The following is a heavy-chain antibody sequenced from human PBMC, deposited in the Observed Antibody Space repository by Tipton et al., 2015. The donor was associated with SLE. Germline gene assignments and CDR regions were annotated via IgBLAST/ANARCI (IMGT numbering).Heavy chain of an antibody. CDR3: ARDGFGYRGSMGNYFDY. V-gene: IGHV4-59*11. Sequence: TLSLTCTISGVSISRHYWNWIRQPPGKGLEWIGYIHYSGITNYNPSLKSRVSISVDSSKNQLSLKLSSVTAADTAVYYCARDGFGYRGSMGNYFDYWGQGTLVTVSS. D-gene: IGHD1-26*01. CDR1: GVSISRHY. J-gene: IGHJ4*02. CDR2: IHYSGIT.